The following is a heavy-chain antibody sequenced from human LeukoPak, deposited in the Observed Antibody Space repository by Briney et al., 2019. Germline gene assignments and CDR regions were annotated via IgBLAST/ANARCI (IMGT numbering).Heavy chain of an antibody. CDR3: ARGGVLKSVDY. CDR2: IYHSGST. CDR1: GYSISSGYY. J-gene: IGHJ4*02. Sequence: SSETLSLTCTVSGYSISSGYYWGWIRQPPGKGLEWIGNIYHSGSTYYNPSLKSRVTISVDTSKNQFSLRLSSVTAADTAVYYCARGGVLKSVDYWGQGTLVAVSS. V-gene: IGHV4-38-2*02. D-gene: IGHD3-16*01.